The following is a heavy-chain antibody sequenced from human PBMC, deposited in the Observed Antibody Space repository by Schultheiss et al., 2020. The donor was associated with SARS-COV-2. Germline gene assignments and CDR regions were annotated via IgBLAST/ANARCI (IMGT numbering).Heavy chain of an antibody. CDR1: GYTFTSYY. CDR2: INPSGGST. J-gene: IGHJ4*02. CDR3: ARSADIVVGLYYFDY. Sequence: ASVKVSCKASGYTFTSYYMHWVRQAPGQGLEWMGIINPSGGSTSYAQKFQGRVTITADESTSTAYMELSSLRSEDTAVYYCARSADIVVGLYYFDYWGQGTLVTVSS. V-gene: IGHV1-46*01. D-gene: IGHD2-2*01.